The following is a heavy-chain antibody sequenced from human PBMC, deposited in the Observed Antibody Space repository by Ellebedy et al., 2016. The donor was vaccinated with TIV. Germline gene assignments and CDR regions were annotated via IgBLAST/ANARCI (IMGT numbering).Heavy chain of an antibody. CDR2: IWYDGSNK. CDR3: ARDLPRYYYDSSGFDY. Sequence: GESLKISCAASGFTFSSYGMHWVRQAPGKGLEWVAVIWYDGSNKYYADSVKGRFTISRDNSKNTLYLQMNSLRAEDTAVYYCARDLPRYYYDSSGFDYWGQGTLVTVSS. J-gene: IGHJ4*02. D-gene: IGHD3-22*01. CDR1: GFTFSSYG. V-gene: IGHV3-33*01.